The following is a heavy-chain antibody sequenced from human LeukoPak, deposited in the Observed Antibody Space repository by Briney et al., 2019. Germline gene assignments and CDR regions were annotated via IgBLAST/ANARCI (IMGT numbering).Heavy chain of an antibody. D-gene: IGHD6-19*01. V-gene: IGHV3-48*03. CDR1: GCTFSSYE. Sequence: GGSLRLSCAASGCTFSSYEMNWVRQAPGKGLEWVSYISSSGSIIYYADSVKGRFTISRDNAKNSLYLQMNSLRAEDTAVYYCAARLPEYSSGWHDLDYWGQGTLVTVSS. CDR3: AARLPEYSSGWHDLDY. CDR2: ISSSGSII. J-gene: IGHJ4*02.